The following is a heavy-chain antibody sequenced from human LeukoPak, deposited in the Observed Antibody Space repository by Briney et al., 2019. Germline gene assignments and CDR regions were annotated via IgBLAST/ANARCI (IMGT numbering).Heavy chain of an antibody. Sequence: ASVKVSCKASGYTFTSYGISWVRQAPGQGLEWMGWISAYNGNTNYAQKLQGRVTMTTDTSTSTAYMELRSLRSDDTAVYYCARCRAYGDYFLGFRYMDVWGKGTTVTISS. D-gene: IGHD4-17*01. J-gene: IGHJ6*03. CDR3: ARCRAYGDYFLGFRYMDV. CDR1: GYTFTSYG. V-gene: IGHV1-18*01. CDR2: ISAYNGNT.